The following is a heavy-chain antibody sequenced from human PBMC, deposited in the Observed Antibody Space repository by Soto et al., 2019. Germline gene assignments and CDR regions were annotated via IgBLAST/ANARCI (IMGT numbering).Heavy chain of an antibody. CDR2: IIPIFGTA. CDR1: GGTFSSYA. Sequence: SVKVSCKASGGTFSSYAISWARQAPGQGLEWMGGIIPIFGTANYAQKFQGRVTITADESTSTAYMELSSLRSEDTAVYYCASPICRSSTSCYTGVYGYWGQGTLVTVSS. D-gene: IGHD2-2*02. CDR3: ASPICRSSTSCYTGVYGY. V-gene: IGHV1-69*13. J-gene: IGHJ4*02.